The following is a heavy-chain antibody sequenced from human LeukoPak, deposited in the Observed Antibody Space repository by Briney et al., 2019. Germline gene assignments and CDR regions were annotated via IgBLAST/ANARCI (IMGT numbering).Heavy chain of an antibody. D-gene: IGHD1-26*01. J-gene: IGHJ5*02. CDR2: IGADGRST. CDR1: GFTFSTYV. V-gene: IGHV3-23*01. CDR3: TRRVGGTPDH. Sequence: GGSLRLSCAASGFTFSTYVMTWVRQAPGKGLEWVSAIGADGRSTDYADSVKGRFTISRDISKNTLDLQMNSLRAEATALYYCTRRVGGTPDHWGLGTLVTVSS.